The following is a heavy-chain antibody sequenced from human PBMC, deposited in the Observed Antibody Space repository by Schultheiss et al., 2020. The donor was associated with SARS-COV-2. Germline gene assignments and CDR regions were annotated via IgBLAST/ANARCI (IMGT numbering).Heavy chain of an antibody. CDR3: AREIAAKKYYFDY. D-gene: IGHD6-13*01. J-gene: IGHJ4*02. Sequence: SETLSLTCAVYGGSFSGYYWSWIRQPPGKGLEWIGYIYYSGSTNYNPSLKSRVTISVDTSKNQFSLKLSSVTAADTAVYYCAREIAAKKYYFDYWGQGTLVTVSS. CDR1: GGSFSGYY. V-gene: IGHV4-34*01. CDR2: IYYSGST.